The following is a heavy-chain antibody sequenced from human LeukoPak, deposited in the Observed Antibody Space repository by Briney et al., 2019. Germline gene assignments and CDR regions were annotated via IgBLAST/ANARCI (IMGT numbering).Heavy chain of an antibody. D-gene: IGHD4-11*01. J-gene: IGHJ4*02. CDR3: ARPRGYSNYGALDY. CDR1: GFTVSSNY. CDR2: TSSSDAGT. Sequence: GGSLRLSCAASGFTVSSNYMSWVRQAPGKGLEWVSATSSSDAGTYYAESVRGRFTISRDNSKNTLFLQMNSLRAEDTAVYYCARPRGYSNYGALDYWGQGTLVTVSS. V-gene: IGHV3-53*01.